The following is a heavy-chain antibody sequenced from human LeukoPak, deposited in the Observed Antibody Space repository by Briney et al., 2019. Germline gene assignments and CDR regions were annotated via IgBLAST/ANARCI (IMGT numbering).Heavy chain of an antibody. V-gene: IGHV4-34*01. J-gene: IGHJ4*02. Sequence: SETLSLTCAVYGGSLSGYYWSWIRQPPGKGLEWIGEINHSGSTNYNPSLKSRVTISVDTSKNQFSLKLSSVTAADTAVYYCATMTTIQAGWGQGTLVTVSS. CDR3: ATMTTIQAG. CDR1: GGSLSGYY. CDR2: INHSGST. D-gene: IGHD5-24*01.